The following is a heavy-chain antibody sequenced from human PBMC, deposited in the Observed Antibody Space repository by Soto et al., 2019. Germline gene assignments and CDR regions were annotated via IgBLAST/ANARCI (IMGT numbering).Heavy chain of an antibody. V-gene: IGHV3-7*01. Sequence: GSLRLSCAASGFTFSSYWMSWVRQAPGKGLEWVANIKQDGSEKYYVDSVKGRFTISRDNAKNSLYLQMNSLRAEDTAVYYCARGLYYGSGSYSARSNFDYWGQGTLVTVSS. CDR3: ARGLYYGSGSYSARSNFDY. CDR2: IKQDGSEK. J-gene: IGHJ4*02. D-gene: IGHD3-10*01. CDR1: GFTFSSYW.